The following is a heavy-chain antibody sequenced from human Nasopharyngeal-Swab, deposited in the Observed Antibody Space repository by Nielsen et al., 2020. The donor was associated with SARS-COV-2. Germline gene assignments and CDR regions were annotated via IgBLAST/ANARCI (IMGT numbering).Heavy chain of an antibody. CDR2: IYYSGST. V-gene: IGHV4-31*03. Sequence: SETLSLTCTVSGGSISSGIYYWSWIRQHPGKGLEWIGYIYYSGSTYYNPSLESRLTISVDTSKNQFSLKLSSVTAADTAVYYCEGAGGHWGQGTLVTVSS. J-gene: IGHJ4*02. CDR1: GGSISSGIYY. CDR3: EGAGGH. D-gene: IGHD3-10*01.